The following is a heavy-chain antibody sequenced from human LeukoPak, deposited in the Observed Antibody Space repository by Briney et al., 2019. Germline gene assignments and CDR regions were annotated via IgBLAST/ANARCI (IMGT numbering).Heavy chain of an antibody. Sequence: GGSLRLSCAASGFTFSSYWMNWVRQAPGKGLEWVANIKQDGSEKYYVDSVKGRFTISRDNAKNSLYLQMNSLRAEDTAVYYCARDPRGVVVTADHYFDYWGQGTLVTVSS. CDR1: GFTFSSYW. V-gene: IGHV3-7*01. J-gene: IGHJ4*02. CDR2: IKQDGSEK. D-gene: IGHD2-21*02. CDR3: ARDPRGVVVTADHYFDY.